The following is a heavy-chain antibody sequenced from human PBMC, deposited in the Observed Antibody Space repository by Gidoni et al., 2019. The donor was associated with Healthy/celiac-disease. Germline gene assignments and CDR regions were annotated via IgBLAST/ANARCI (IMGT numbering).Heavy chain of an antibody. CDR1: GFTFSSYA. Sequence: QVQLVESGGGVVQPGRSLRLSCAASGFTFSSYALHWVRQAPCKGLEWVEVISYGGSNKYYADAVKGRFTISRDNSKNTLYMQMNSLRAEDTAVYYCARELFSSTSCYACSDDYWGQGTLVTVSS. CDR3: ARELFSSTSCYACSDDY. V-gene: IGHV3-30-3*01. CDR2: ISYGGSNK. J-gene: IGHJ4*02. D-gene: IGHD2-2*01.